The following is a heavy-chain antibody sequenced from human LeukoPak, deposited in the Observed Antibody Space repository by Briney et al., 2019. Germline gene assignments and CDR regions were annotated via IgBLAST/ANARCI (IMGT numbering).Heavy chain of an antibody. CDR1: GGSISSSSYY. J-gene: IGHJ5*02. D-gene: IGHD1-1*01. V-gene: IGHV4-39*01. Sequence: SETLSLTCTVSGGSISSSSYYWGWIRQPSGKGLEWIGSIYYSGSTYYNPSLESRVTISVDTSKNQFSLKLSSVTAADTAVYYCARAVQASLQPRFDPWGQGTLLTVSS. CDR2: IYYSGST. CDR3: ARAVQASLQPRFDP.